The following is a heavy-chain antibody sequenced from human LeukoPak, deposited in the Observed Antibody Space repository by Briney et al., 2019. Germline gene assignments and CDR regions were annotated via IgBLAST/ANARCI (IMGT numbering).Heavy chain of an antibody. CDR2: ISGGGDIT. CDR1: GFNFANHA. V-gene: IGHV3-23*01. J-gene: IGHJ4*02. Sequence: GGSLRLSCAASGFNFANHAMSWVRQTPGRGLEWVSAISGGGDITYYADSVTGRFTISRDNSKDTLFLQVHSLRPGDTAVYYCVREDTPATANYWGQGTLVTISS. CDR3: VREDTPATANY. D-gene: IGHD2-21*02.